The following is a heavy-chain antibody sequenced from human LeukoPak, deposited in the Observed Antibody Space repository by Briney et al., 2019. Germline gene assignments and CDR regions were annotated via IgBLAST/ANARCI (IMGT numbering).Heavy chain of an antibody. V-gene: IGHV4-34*01. CDR1: GGSFSGYY. Sequence: SETLSLTCAVYGGSFSGYYWSWIRQPPGKGLEWIGEINHSGSTNYNPSLKSRVTISVDTSKNQFSLKLSSVTAADTAVYYCAGLTGYPLFDYWGQGTLVTVSS. D-gene: IGHD3-9*01. CDR3: AGLTGYPLFDY. J-gene: IGHJ4*02. CDR2: INHSGST.